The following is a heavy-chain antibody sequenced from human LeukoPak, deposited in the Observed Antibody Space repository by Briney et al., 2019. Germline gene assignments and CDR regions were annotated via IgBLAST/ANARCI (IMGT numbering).Heavy chain of an antibody. V-gene: IGHV4-61*02. CDR3: ARARRSGTSFSFDN. D-gene: IGHD2-2*01. CDR2: IYTSGST. CDR1: GGSISSGSYY. J-gene: IGHJ4*02. Sequence: PSQTLSLTCTVSGGSISSGSYYWSWIRQPAGKGLEWIGRIYTSGSTNYNPSLKSRVTISVDTSKNQFSLNLNSVTAADTAVYYCARARRSGTSFSFDNWGQGTLVTVSS.